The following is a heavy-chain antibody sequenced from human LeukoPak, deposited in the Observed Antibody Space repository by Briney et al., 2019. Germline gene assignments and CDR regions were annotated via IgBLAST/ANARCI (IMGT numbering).Heavy chain of an antibody. V-gene: IGHV3-23*01. CDR3: ATGMVRGVRIDFDY. D-gene: IGHD3-10*01. Sequence: PGGSLRLSCAASGFTFSSYAMSWDRQAPGKGLEWVPAISGSGGSTYYADSVKGRLTISRDNSKNTLYLQMNSLRAEDTAVYYCATGMVRGVRIDFDYWGQGTLVTVSS. CDR2: ISGSGGST. J-gene: IGHJ4*02. CDR1: GFTFSSYA.